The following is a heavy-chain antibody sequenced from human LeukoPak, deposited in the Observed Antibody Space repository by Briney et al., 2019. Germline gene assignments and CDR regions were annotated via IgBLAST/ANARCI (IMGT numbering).Heavy chain of an antibody. J-gene: IGHJ3*02. Sequence: GGSLRPSCAASGFTFSTYAMCWVRQAPGKGLECVSAISGSGGSTDYADSVKGRFTISRDNSKNTLYLQMNSLRAEDTAIYYCVKATGAFDIWGQGTMVTVSS. D-gene: IGHD1-1*01. V-gene: IGHV3-23*01. CDR1: GFTFSTYA. CDR3: VKATGAFDI. CDR2: ISGSGGST.